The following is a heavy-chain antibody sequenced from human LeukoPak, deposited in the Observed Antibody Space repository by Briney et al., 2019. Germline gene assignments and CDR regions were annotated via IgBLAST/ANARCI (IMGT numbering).Heavy chain of an antibody. V-gene: IGHV1-8*02. CDR3: ARVWGDIDY. Sequence: ASVKVSCKASGYTFTGYYMHWVRQATGQGLEWVGWMNPNSGYTGYAQKFQGRVTMTRDTSISTAYMELSSLRSEDTAVYYCARVWGDIDYWGQGTLVTVSS. D-gene: IGHD3-10*01. J-gene: IGHJ4*02. CDR1: GYTFTGYY. CDR2: MNPNSGYT.